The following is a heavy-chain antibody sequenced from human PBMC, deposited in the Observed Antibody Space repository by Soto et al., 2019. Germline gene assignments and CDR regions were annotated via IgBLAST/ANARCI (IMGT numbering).Heavy chain of an antibody. CDR1: GGSISSGGYY. CDR3: ARGALDIVVVPAAHHGFDY. CDR2: MYYSGST. V-gene: IGHV4-31*03. Sequence: QVQLQESGPGLVKPSQTLSLTCTVSGGSISSGGYYWTWIRQHPGKGLEWIGYMYYSGSTYYNPSIKCRLTISVDTPKHQSSLKLSSVTAADTAVYYCARGALDIVVVPAAHHGFDYWGQGTLVTVSS. J-gene: IGHJ4*02. D-gene: IGHD2-2*03.